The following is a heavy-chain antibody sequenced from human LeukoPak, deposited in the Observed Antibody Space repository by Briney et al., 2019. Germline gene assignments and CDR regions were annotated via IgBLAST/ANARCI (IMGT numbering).Heavy chain of an antibody. D-gene: IGHD5-18*01. Sequence: GESLKISCKGSGYTFTSYWIGWVRQMPGQGLEWVAVTWHGDSGDSETNYNPSLRGQVTISVDKSFSTAYLQWDILKASDTAMYFCVRRFRGGYSPYDKWGHGTLVTVSS. J-gene: IGHJ4*01. CDR3: VRRFRGGYSPYDK. V-gene: IGHV5-51*01. CDR2: TWHGDSGDSET. CDR1: GYTFTSYW.